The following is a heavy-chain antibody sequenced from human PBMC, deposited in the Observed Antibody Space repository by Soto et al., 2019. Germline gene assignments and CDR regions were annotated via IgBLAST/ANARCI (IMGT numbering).Heavy chain of an antibody. CDR2: IIPILRMA. CDR1: GGTFTSYT. V-gene: IGHV1-69*02. Sequence: QVQLVQSGAEVKMPGSSVKVSCTASGGTFTSYTFSWVRQVPGQGLEWMGRIIPILRMADFAQKFQGRVTINADESTSTVYMKLSSLRSEETAVYYGATSYGSGSAHFDYWGQGTLVTVS. J-gene: IGHJ4*02. D-gene: IGHD3-10*01. CDR3: ATSYGSGSAHFDY.